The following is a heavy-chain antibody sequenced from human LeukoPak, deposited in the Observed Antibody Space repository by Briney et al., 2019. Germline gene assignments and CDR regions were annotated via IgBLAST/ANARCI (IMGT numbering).Heavy chain of an antibody. V-gene: IGHV4-59*01. Sequence: LRLSCAASGFTFSSSAMSWVRQPPGKGLEWIGYIYYSGSTNYNPSLKSRVTISVDTSKNQFSLRLSSVTAADTAVYYCARVTGYVMEDYFDYWGQGTLVTVSS. D-gene: IGHD6-13*01. CDR2: IYYSGST. J-gene: IGHJ4*02. CDR1: GFTFSSSA. CDR3: ARVTGYVMEDYFDY.